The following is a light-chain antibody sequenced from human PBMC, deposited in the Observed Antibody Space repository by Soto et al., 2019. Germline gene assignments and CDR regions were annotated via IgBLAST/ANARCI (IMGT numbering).Light chain of an antibody. CDR2: DAS. CDR3: QQSYNTPLT. J-gene: IGKJ1*01. Sequence: IEVTQSPSSLAASLGDGVTITCRASQTIGTYVNWYRQKSGAAPELLIHDASTLQSGVPSRFRGGASGTDFTLTISSLQLDDFATYYCQQSYNTPLTFGQGTKVDSK. V-gene: IGKV1-39*01. CDR1: QTIGTY.